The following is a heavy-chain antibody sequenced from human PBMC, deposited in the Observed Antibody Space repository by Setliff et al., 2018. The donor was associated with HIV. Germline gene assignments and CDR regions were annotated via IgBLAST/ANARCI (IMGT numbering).Heavy chain of an antibody. CDR2: IYHSGST. Sequence: PSETLSLTCTVSGYSISSGYYWGWIRQPPGKGLEWIGSIYHSGSTYYNPSLKSRVTISVDTSKNQFSLKLSSVTAADTAVYYCAREGGDSGSYLDYYYSMDVWGQGTTVTVSS. CDR3: AREGGDSGSYLDYYYSMDV. CDR1: GYSISSGYY. J-gene: IGHJ6*02. D-gene: IGHD3-10*01. V-gene: IGHV4-38-2*02.